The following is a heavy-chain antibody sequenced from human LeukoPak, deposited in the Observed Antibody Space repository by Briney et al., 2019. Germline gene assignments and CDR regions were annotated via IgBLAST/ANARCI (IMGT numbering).Heavy chain of an antibody. J-gene: IGHJ4*02. CDR1: GFTFSSYW. Sequence: GGSLRLSCAASGFTFSSYWMSWVRQAPGKGLEWVANIKQDGSEKYYVDSVKGRFTISRDNAKNSLYLQMNSLRAEDTAVYYCARDKARGDILTGSLFDYWGQGTLVTVSS. V-gene: IGHV3-7*01. CDR2: IKQDGSEK. CDR3: ARDKARGDILTGSLFDY. D-gene: IGHD3-9*01.